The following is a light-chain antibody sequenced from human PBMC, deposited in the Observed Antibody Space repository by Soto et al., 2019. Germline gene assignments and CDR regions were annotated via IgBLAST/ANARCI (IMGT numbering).Light chain of an antibody. CDR3: QQRSSWPFT. Sequence: EIVLTQSPVTLSLSPGERGTLSCRASQSVSTYLAWYQQKPGQPPRLLIQNASNRATGIPARFSGTGSGTDFTLTISSLEPEDFAVYYCQQRSSWPFTFGPGTKVDIK. CDR2: NAS. J-gene: IGKJ3*01. V-gene: IGKV3-11*01. CDR1: QSVSTY.